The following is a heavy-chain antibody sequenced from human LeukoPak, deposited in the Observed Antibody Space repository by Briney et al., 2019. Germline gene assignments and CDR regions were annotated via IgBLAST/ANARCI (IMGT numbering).Heavy chain of an antibody. D-gene: IGHD3-22*01. J-gene: IGHJ4*02. V-gene: IGHV4-39*01. CDR1: GGSISSSSYY. CDR3: ARTLVFYYDSSGYYDY. CDR2: IYYSGST. Sequence: SETLSLACTVSGGSISSSSYYWGWIRQPPGKGLEWIGSIYYSGSTYYNPSLKRRVTISVDTSKNQFSLKLSSVTAADTAVYYCARTLVFYYDSSGYYDYWGQGTLVTVSS.